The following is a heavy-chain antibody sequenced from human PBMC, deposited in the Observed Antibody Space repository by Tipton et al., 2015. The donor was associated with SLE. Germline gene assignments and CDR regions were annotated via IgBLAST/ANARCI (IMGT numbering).Heavy chain of an antibody. Sequence: RSLRLSCAASGFTFSSYGMHWVRQAPGKGLEWVAVIWYDGSNKYYADSVKGRFTISRDNSKNTLYLQMNSLRAEDTAVYYCARGVQGEGFGEAFDYWGQGTLVTVPS. CDR1: GFTFSSYG. CDR2: IWYDGSNK. CDR3: ARGVQGEGFGEAFDY. V-gene: IGHV3-33*01. J-gene: IGHJ4*02. D-gene: IGHD3-10*01.